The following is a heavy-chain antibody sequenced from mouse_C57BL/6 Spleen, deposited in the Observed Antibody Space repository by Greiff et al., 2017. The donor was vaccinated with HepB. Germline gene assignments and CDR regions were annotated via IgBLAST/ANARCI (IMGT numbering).Heavy chain of an antibody. CDR2: LGPGSGST. V-gene: IGHV1-77*01. J-gene: IGHJ4*01. CDR3: ARSANVAMDY. CDR1: GYTFTDYY. Sequence: VQLKESGAELVKPGASVKISCKASGYTFTDYYINWVKQRPGQGLERIGQLGPGSGSTYYNETCKGKGTLTADNSSSPAYMQLSSRTTEDSAVYYCARSANVAMDYWGQGTSVTVSS.